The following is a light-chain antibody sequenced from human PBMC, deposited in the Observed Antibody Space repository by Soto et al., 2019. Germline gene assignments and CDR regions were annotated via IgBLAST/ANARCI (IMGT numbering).Light chain of an antibody. CDR3: QQTYSSPLT. V-gene: IGKV1-39*01. CDR2: AAS. Sequence: DIQMTQSPSSLSASVGDRVTVTCRASQSIINYLNWFQQKSGKAPKLLISAASSLQSGVPSRFSGSGSGIEFILTINSLQPEDVATYYCQQTYSSPLTFGGGSKVEI. J-gene: IGKJ4*01. CDR1: QSIINY.